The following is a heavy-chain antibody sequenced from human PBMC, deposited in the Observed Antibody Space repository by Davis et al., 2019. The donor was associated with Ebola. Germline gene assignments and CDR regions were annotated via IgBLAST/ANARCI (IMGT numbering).Heavy chain of an antibody. CDR3: AKDTQLLPYGDSKDDAFDI. J-gene: IGHJ3*02. CDR1: GFTFDDYA. CDR2: ISGDGGST. V-gene: IGHV3-43*02. D-gene: IGHD4-17*01. Sequence: PGGSLRLSCAASGFTFDDYAMHWVRQAPGKGLEWVSLISGDGGSTYYADSVKGRFTISRDNSKNSLYLQMNSLRTEDTALYYCAKDTQLLPYGDSKDDAFDIWGQGTMVTVSS.